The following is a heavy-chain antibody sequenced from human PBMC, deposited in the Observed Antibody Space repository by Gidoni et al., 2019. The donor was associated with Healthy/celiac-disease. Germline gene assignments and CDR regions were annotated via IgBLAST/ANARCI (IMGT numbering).Heavy chain of an antibody. CDR3: ARHPAHLYYFDY. Sequence: QLQLQESGPGLVKPSETLSLTCTVSGGSISSSSYYWGWLRQPPGKGLEWIGSIYYSGSTYYNPSLKSRVTISVDTSKNQFSLKLSSVTAADTAVYYCARHPAHLYYFDYWGQGTLVTVSS. CDR2: IYYSGST. J-gene: IGHJ4*02. V-gene: IGHV4-39*01. CDR1: GGSISSSSYY.